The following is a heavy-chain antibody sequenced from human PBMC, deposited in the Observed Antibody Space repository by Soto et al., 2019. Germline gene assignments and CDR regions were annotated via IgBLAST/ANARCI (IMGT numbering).Heavy chain of an antibody. CDR3: AKESRYGSGVPYDY. J-gene: IGHJ4*02. V-gene: IGHV3-23*01. D-gene: IGHD3-10*01. Sequence: GSLRLSCAASGFTFSSYAMSWVRQAPGKGLEWVSAISGSGGSTYYADSVKGRFTISRDNSKNTLYLQMNSPRAEDTAVYYCAKESRYGSGVPYDYWGQGTLVTVSS. CDR1: GFTFSSYA. CDR2: ISGSGGST.